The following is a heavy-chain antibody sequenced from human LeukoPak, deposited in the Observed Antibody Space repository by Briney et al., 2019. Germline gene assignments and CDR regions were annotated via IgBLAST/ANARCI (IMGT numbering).Heavy chain of an antibody. Sequence: TSQTLSLTCTVSGGSISSGSYYWSWIRQPAGKGLEWIGRIYTSGSTNYNPSLKSRVTISVDTSKNQFSLKLSSVTAADTAVYYCARARVGALDIWGQGTMVTVSS. D-gene: IGHD3-16*01. J-gene: IGHJ3*02. CDR2: IYTSGST. CDR1: GGSISSGSYY. V-gene: IGHV4-61*02. CDR3: ARARVGALDI.